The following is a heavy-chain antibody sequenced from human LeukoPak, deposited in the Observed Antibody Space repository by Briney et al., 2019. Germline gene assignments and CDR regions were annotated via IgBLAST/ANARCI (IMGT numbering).Heavy chain of an antibody. CDR3: ARGDRVGVTTGHFDY. D-gene: IGHD1-26*01. V-gene: IGHV3-7*03. Sequence: TGGSLRLSCAASGFTFSNYWITWVRQAPGKGLEGVANIKQDGSEKYYMDSVKRRFTTSRDNAKNSLFLQMNRLRAEDTAVYYCARGDRVGVTTGHFDYWGQGTLVTVSS. J-gene: IGHJ4*02. CDR1: GFTFSNYW. CDR2: IKQDGSEK.